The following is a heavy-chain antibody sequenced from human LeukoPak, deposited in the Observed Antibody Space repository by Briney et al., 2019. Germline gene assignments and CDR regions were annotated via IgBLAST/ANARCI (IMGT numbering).Heavy chain of an antibody. Sequence: GGSLRLSCEASGFTLTSSWMHWVRQAPGKGLVWVSCIDTEGSTTNYADSVRRRFTISRDNAKNTLFLQMNSLRAEDTAVYYCARGLSLLRHNWFDPWGQGTLVTVSS. V-gene: IGHV3-74*01. J-gene: IGHJ5*02. CDR3: ARGLSLLRHNWFDP. CDR2: IDTEGSTT. CDR1: GFTLTSSW. D-gene: IGHD1-26*01.